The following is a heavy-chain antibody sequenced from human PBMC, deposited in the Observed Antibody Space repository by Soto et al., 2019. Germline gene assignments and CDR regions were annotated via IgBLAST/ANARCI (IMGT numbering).Heavy chain of an antibody. CDR3: ARKILGSTTRPDYWYFDL. CDR1: GFTFINYA. V-gene: IGHV3-23*01. Sequence: EVQLLESGGGLVQPGGSLRLSCAGSGFTFINYAMNWVRQAPGKGLEWVSSISGGGDAAFFRDSVRGRFTISRDNSKNTVTLQMNSLGVGDTAVYYCARKILGSTTRPDYWYFDLWGRGTLVTVSS. J-gene: IGHJ2*01. D-gene: IGHD7-27*01. CDR2: ISGGGDAA.